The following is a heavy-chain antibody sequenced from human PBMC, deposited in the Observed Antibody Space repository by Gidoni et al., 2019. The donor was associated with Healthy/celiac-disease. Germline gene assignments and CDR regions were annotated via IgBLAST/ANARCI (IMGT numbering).Heavy chain of an antibody. CDR3: AKDLFWSGYCLGY. V-gene: IGHV3-23*01. CDR2: ISGSGGST. D-gene: IGHD3-3*01. J-gene: IGHJ4*02. CDR1: GFTFSSYA. Sequence: EVQLLESGGGLVQPGGSLRLACAASGFTFSSYAMSWVRQAPGKGLEWVSAISGSGGSTYYADSVKGRFTISRDNSKNTLYLQMNSLRAEDTAVYYCAKDLFWSGYCLGYWGQGTLVTVSS.